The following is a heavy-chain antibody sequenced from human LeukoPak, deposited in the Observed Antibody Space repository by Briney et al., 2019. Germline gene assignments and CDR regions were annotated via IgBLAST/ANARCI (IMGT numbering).Heavy chain of an antibody. V-gene: IGHV4-34*01. D-gene: IGHD5-18*01. CDR3: ARGKSGFSAMALDY. CDR1: GGSLSGYY. CDR2: INHSGST. Sequence: SETLSLTCAVYGGSLSGYYWSWIRQPPGKGLEWIGEINHSGSTNYNPSLKSRVTISVDTSKNQFSLKLSSVTAADTAVYYCARGKSGFSAMALDYWGQGTLVTVSS. J-gene: IGHJ4*02.